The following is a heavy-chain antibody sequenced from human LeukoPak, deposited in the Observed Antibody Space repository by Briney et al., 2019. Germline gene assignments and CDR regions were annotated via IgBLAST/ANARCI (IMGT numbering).Heavy chain of an antibody. V-gene: IGHV3-64D*06. Sequence: GGSLRLSCSASGFTFSSYAMHWVRQAPGKGLEYVSAISSNGGSTYYADSVKGRFTISRDNSKNTLYLQMSSLRAEDTAVYYCVKEYSGYDFNFDYWGQGTLVTVSS. CDR2: ISSNGGST. J-gene: IGHJ4*02. CDR3: VKEYSGYDFNFDY. D-gene: IGHD5-12*01. CDR1: GFTFSSYA.